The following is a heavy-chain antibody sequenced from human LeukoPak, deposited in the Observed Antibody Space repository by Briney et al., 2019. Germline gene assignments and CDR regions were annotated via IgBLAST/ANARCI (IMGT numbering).Heavy chain of an antibody. V-gene: IGHV3-11*04. CDR1: GFTFSDSY. Sequence: GGSLRLSCAASGFTFSDSYMTWVRQAPGKGVEWVAYISGSGHDINYSESAKGRFTISRDNAKNSLYLQMNSLRAEDTAVYYCARDYYDSSGFYYFDYWGQGTLVTVSS. J-gene: IGHJ4*02. D-gene: IGHD3-22*01. CDR3: ARDYYDSSGFYYFDY. CDR2: ISGSGHDI.